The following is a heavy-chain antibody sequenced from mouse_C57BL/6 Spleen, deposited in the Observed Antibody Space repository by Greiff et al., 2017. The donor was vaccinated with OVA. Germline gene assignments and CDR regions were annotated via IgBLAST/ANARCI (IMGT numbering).Heavy chain of an antibody. V-gene: IGHV14-2*01. CDR3: ARSADYGSGYVGYFDV. CDR1: GFNIKDYY. CDR2: IDPEDGET. Sequence: EVQLQQSGAELVKPGASVKLSCTASGFNIKDYYMHWVKQRPEQGLEWIGRIDPEDGETKYAPQFQGKATITADTSSNTAYLQLSSLTSEDTAVDYCARSADYGSGYVGYFDVWGTGTTVTVSA. D-gene: IGHD1-1*01. J-gene: IGHJ1*03.